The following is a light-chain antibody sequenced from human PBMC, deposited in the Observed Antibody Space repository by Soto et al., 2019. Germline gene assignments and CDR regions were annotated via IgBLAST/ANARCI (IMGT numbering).Light chain of an antibody. Sequence: DLQMTQSPSSLSASVGDRVTISCQASQDIRHFSSWYQQKPGKAPKLLIFDASSLVTGVPSRFSGSGSGTDFTFTISSLQTEDIGTYYCQQHENPPITFGQGTRLQIK. J-gene: IGKJ5*01. CDR2: DAS. CDR1: QDIRHF. CDR3: QQHENPPIT. V-gene: IGKV1-33*01.